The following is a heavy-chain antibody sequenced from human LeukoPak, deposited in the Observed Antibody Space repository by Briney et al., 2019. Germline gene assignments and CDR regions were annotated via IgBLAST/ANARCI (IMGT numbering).Heavy chain of an antibody. J-gene: IGHJ4*02. D-gene: IGHD6-13*01. CDR2: ISAYNGNT. Sequence: ASVKVSCKASGYTFTSYGISWVRQAPGQGLEWMGWISAYNGNTNYAQKLQGRVTMTTETSTSTAYMELRSLRSDDTAVYYCARDKGRYSSSWYGSDYWGQGTLVTVSS. CDR3: ARDKGRYSSSWYGSDY. V-gene: IGHV1-18*01. CDR1: GYTFTSYG.